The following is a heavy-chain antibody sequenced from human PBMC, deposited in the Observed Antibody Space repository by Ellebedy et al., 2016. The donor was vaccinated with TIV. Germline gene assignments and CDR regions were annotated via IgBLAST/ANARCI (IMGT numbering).Heavy chain of an antibody. Sequence: SETLSLXXTVSGSSISSGGYYWSWIRQHPGKGLEWIGYIYYSGSTYYNPSLKSRVTISVDTSKNQFSLKLSSVTAADTAVYYCARASVVVTAIHFDYWGQGTLVTVSS. CDR3: ARASVVVTAIHFDY. V-gene: IGHV4-31*03. D-gene: IGHD2-21*02. CDR2: IYYSGST. CDR1: GSSISSGGYY. J-gene: IGHJ4*02.